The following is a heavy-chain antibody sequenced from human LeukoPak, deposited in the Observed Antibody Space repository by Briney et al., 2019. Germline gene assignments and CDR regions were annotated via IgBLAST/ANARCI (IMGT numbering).Heavy chain of an antibody. CDR1: GFTFTTYA. CDR2: ISGSGGST. V-gene: IGHV3-23*01. D-gene: IGHD6-19*01. CDR3: AKEIIAVAGNYFDY. J-gene: IGHJ4*02. Sequence: GGSLRLSCAPSGFTFTTYAMSWVRQAPGKGLEWVSGISGSGGSTYYADSVKGRFTISRDNSKNTLYLQMNSLRADDTAVYYCAKEIIAVAGNYFDYWGQGTLVTVSS.